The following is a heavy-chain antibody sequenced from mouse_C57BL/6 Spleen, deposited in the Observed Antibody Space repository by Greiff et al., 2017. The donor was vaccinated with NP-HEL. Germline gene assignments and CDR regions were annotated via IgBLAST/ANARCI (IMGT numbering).Heavy chain of an antibody. CDR3: ARTDYYGSRRYFDV. D-gene: IGHD1-1*01. CDR2: IYPGSGNT. J-gene: IGHJ1*03. Sequence: VQLQQSGPELVKPGASVKISCKASGYSFTSYYIHWVKQRPGQGLEWIGWIYPGSGNTKYNEKFKGKATLTADTSSSTAYMQLSSLTSEDSAVYYCARTDYYGSRRYFDVWGTGTTVTVSS. CDR1: GYSFTSYY. V-gene: IGHV1-66*01.